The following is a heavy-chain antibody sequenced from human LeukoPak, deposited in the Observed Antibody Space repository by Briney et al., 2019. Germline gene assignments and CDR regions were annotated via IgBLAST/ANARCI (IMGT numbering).Heavy chain of an antibody. D-gene: IGHD5-18*01. Sequence: GGSLRLSCAASGFTFSSYAMSWVRQAPGKGLEWVSAISGSGGSTYYADPVKGRFTISRDNSKNTLYLQTNSPRAEDTAVYYCANDRASWIQLGDAFDIWGQGTMVTVSS. V-gene: IGHV3-23*01. CDR2: ISGSGGST. CDR1: GFTFSSYA. CDR3: ANDRASWIQLGDAFDI. J-gene: IGHJ3*02.